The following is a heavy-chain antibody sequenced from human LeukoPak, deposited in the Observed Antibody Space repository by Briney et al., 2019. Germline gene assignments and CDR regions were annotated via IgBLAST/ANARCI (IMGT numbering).Heavy chain of an antibody. J-gene: IGHJ4*02. V-gene: IGHV4-39*07. CDR3: ARAPHFFDTSGSRYYFDY. D-gene: IGHD3-22*01. Sequence: SETLSLTCTVSGGSISSSSYYWGWIRQPPGKGLEWIGSIYYSGNTYYSPSLMSRVTISVDTSKNQFSLNLSSVTAADTAVYFCARAPHFFDTSGSRYYFDYWGQGALVTVSS. CDR1: GGSISSSSYY. CDR2: IYYSGNT.